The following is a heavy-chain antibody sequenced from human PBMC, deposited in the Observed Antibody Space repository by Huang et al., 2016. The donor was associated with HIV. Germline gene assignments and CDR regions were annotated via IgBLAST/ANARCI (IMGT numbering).Heavy chain of an antibody. D-gene: IGHD4-17*01. J-gene: IGHJ4*02. CDR2: MNHNTGNT. V-gene: IGHV1-8*02. Sequence: QVHLVQSGAEVKKPGASVKVSCKASGYTFTNYGINWGRQAPGRGLEWMWWMNHNTGNTGLAQGCQGGATMTRKAAITTAYRELTSATSEDTAVYYCARSAYGDLDYWGLGTLVIVSS. CDR1: GYTFTNYG. CDR3: ARSAYGDLDY.